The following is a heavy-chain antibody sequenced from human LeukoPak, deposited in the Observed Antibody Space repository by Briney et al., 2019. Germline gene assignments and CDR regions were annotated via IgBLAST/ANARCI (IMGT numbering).Heavy chain of an antibody. J-gene: IGHJ6*03. CDR3: ARDGARYDFWSGYYLDYYYYYMDV. D-gene: IGHD3-3*01. CDR2: IRYNGNNQ. CDR1: GFTFNNYG. V-gene: IGHV3-30*02. Sequence: PGGSLRLSCAASGFTFNNYGMHWVRQAPGKGLEWVAFIRYNGNNQYYAGSVKGRFTISRDNSKNTLYLQMNSLRAEDTAVYYCARDGARYDFWSGYYLDYYYYYMDVWGKGTTVTVSS.